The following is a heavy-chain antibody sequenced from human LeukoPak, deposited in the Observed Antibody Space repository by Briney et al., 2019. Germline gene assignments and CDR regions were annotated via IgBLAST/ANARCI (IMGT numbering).Heavy chain of an antibody. Sequence: ASVKVSCKASGYIFTTYGISWVRQAPGQGLEWMGWSGPYNGNTNYAQKLQDRITMTIDTSTSTAYMELRSLRSDDTAMYYCARRAPGKLAADYWGQGTLVTVSS. CDR2: SGPYNGNT. V-gene: IGHV1-18*01. CDR3: ARRAPGKLAADY. D-gene: IGHD1-1*01. CDR1: GYIFTTYG. J-gene: IGHJ4*02.